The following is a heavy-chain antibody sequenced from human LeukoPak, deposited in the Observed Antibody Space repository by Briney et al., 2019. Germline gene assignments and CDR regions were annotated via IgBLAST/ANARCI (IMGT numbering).Heavy chain of an antibody. V-gene: IGHV3-21*01. Sequence: GGSLRLSCAASGFTFSSYSMNWVRQAPGKGLEWVSSISSSSSYIYYADSVKGRFTISRDNAKNSLYLQMNSLRAEDTAVYYCARAASDYGDYVDYFGYWGQGTLVTVSS. CDR1: GFTFSSYS. J-gene: IGHJ4*02. CDR3: ARAASDYGDYVDYFGY. D-gene: IGHD4-17*01. CDR2: ISSSSSYI.